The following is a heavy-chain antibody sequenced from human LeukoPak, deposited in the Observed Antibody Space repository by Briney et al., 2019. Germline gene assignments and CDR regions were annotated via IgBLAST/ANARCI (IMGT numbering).Heavy chain of an antibody. CDR2: INPSGGST. J-gene: IGHJ4*02. D-gene: IGHD3-9*01. Sequence: RASVKVSCKASGYTFTSYYMHWVRQAPGQGLEWMGIINPSGGSTSYAQKFQGRVTMTRDTSTSTDYMELSSLRSEDTAVYYCARVSASDILTGYNDYWGQGTLVTVSS. CDR3: ARVSASDILTGYNDY. CDR1: GYTFTSYY. V-gene: IGHV1-46*01.